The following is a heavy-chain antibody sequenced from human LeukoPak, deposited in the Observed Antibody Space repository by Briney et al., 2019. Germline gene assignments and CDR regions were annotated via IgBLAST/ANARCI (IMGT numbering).Heavy chain of an antibody. J-gene: IGHJ6*04. Sequence: SVKVSCKASGGTFSSYAISWVRQAPGQGLEWMGGIIPIFGTANYAQKFQGRVTITADKSTSTAYMELSSLRSEDTAVYYCARDNIVVVPAAPGGYYYYGMDVWGKGTTVTVSS. D-gene: IGHD2-2*01. V-gene: IGHV1-69*06. CDR2: IIPIFGTA. CDR1: GGTFSSYA. CDR3: ARDNIVVVPAAPGGYYYYGMDV.